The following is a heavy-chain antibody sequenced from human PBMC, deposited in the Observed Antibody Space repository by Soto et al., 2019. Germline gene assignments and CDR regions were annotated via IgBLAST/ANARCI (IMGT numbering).Heavy chain of an antibody. CDR1: GESTSSGDHY. CDR2: IYYSGNT. Sequence: SETLSLTCTVSGESTSSGDHYWSWVRQSPGEGLEWIGFIYYSGNTYYNPSLKSRVSMSVDTSNNQFSLKLNSVTAADTAVYYCARDAGYCNSVSCYPYNMDVWGQGTTVTVPS. J-gene: IGHJ6*02. D-gene: IGHD2-15*01. V-gene: IGHV4-30-4*01. CDR3: ARDAGYCNSVSCYPYNMDV.